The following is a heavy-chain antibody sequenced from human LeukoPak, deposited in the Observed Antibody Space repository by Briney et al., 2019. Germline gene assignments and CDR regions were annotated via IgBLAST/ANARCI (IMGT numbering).Heavy chain of an antibody. V-gene: IGHV3-30*02. CDR2: IRYDGSNK. Sequence: GGSLRLSCAASGFTFSSYGMHWVRQAPGKGLEWVAFIRYDGSNKYYADSVKGRFTISRDNSKNTLYLQMNSLRAEDTAVYYCARGWQFNYYGSGSSFDIWGQGTMVTVSS. D-gene: IGHD3-10*01. CDR3: ARGWQFNYYGSGSSFDI. CDR1: GFTFSSYG. J-gene: IGHJ3*02.